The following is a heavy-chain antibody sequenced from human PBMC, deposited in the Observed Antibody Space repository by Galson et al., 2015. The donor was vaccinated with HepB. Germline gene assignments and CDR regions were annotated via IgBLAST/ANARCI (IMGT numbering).Heavy chain of an antibody. D-gene: IGHD3-10*01. J-gene: IGHJ5*02. CDR3: ARWPHEERFFDP. V-gene: IGHV6-1*01. CDR1: GDSVSSNSVA. CDR2: TYYRSKWYN. Sequence: CAISGDSVSSNSVAWNWIRQSPSRGLEWLGRTYYRSKWYNEYAVSVRSRITINPDTSKNQFSLQLNSVTPEDTAVYYCARWPHEERFFDPWGQGTLVTVSS.